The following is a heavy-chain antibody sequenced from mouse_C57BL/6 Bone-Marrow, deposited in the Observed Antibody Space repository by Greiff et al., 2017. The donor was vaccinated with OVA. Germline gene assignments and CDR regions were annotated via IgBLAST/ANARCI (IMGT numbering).Heavy chain of an antibody. CDR1: GYTFTDYN. V-gene: IGHV1-18*01. CDR3: ARLGVLLRYCYAMDY. Sequence: EVQLQQSGPELVKPGASVKIPCKASGYTFTDYNMDWVKQSHGKSLAWIGAINPKNGGTIYNQQLKGKATLTVDKSYSTAYMELRSLTSEDTAVDYCARLGVLLRYCYAMDYWGQGTSVTVSS. J-gene: IGHJ4*01. D-gene: IGHD1-1*01. CDR2: INPKNGGT.